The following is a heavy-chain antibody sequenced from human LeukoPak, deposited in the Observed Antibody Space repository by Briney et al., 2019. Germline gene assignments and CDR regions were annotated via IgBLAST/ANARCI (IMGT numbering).Heavy chain of an antibody. CDR1: GGSISSYY. D-gene: IGHD3-10*01. CDR3: AGATYYYGSGSLDY. Sequence: SETLSLTCTVSGGSISSYYWSWIRQPPGKGLEWIGYIYYSGSTNYNPSLKSRVTISVDTSNNQFSLTLSSVTAADTAVYYCAGATYYYGSGSLDYWGQGTLVTVSS. J-gene: IGHJ4*02. CDR2: IYYSGST. V-gene: IGHV4-59*01.